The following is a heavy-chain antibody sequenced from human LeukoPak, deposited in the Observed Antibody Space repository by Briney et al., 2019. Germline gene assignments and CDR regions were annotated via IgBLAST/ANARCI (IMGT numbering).Heavy chain of an antibody. V-gene: IGHV1-18*01. CDR1: GYTFTSYG. CDR2: ISAYNGNT. J-gene: IGHJ6*03. D-gene: IGHD2-2*01. CDR3: ARVYAVPAAIRHYYYYMDV. Sequence: ASVKVSCKASGYTFTSYGISWLRQAPGQGLEWMGWISAYNGNTNYAQKLQGRVTMTTDTSTSTAYMELRSLRSDDTAVYYCARVYAVPAAIRHYYYYMDVWGKGTTVTVSS.